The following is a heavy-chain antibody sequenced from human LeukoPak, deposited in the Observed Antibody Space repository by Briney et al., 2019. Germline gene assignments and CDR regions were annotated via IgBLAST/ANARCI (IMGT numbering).Heavy chain of an antibody. CDR2: IWSDGTNK. D-gene: IGHD4-11*01. V-gene: IGHV3-33*06. Sequence: PGGPMRLSCAASGLTFSHFGFHWVRQAPGKGLEWVAVIWSDGTNKYYGDSVKGRFIIQRDDSQKTVYLQMNRLRAEDTAIYYCAKDAQRGFDYSNSLEYWGQGSLVTVSS. CDR1: GLTFSHFG. CDR3: AKDAQRGFDYSNSLEY. J-gene: IGHJ4*02.